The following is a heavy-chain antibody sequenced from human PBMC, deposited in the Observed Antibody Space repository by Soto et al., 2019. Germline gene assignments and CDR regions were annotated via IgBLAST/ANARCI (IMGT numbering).Heavy chain of an antibody. D-gene: IGHD5-12*01. CDR1: GGSISSYY. Sequence: SGTLALTCAVSGGSISSYYWSWIRQPPGKGLEWIGYIYYSGSTNYNPSLKSRVTISVYTSKNQFSLKLSSVTAADTAVYYCARGRYSGYSGRGYYYYYGMDVWGQGTTVTVSS. J-gene: IGHJ6*02. V-gene: IGHV4-59*01. CDR2: IYYSGST. CDR3: ARGRYSGYSGRGYYYYYGMDV.